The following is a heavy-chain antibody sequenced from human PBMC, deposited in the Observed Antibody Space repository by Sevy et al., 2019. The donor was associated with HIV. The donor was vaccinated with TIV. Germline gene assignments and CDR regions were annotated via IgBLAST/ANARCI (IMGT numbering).Heavy chain of an antibody. D-gene: IGHD2-15*01. V-gene: IGHV5-51*01. CDR1: GYSFTSHW. J-gene: IGHJ6*02. CDR2: IYPGDSDS. CDR3: ARHSDYCSGGSCYSRYYYGMDV. Sequence: GESLKISCKGSGYSFTSHWIAWVRQMPGIGLGCMGIIYPGDSDSRYSPSFQGQVTISADKSISTAYLQWSSLKASDTAMYYCARHSDYCSGGSCYSRYYYGMDVWGQGTTVTVSS.